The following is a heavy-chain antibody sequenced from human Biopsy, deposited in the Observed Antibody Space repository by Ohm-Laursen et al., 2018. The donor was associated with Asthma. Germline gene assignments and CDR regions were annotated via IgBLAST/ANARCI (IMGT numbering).Heavy chain of an antibody. Sequence: SLRLSCTAAGFAFSIYDIHWVRQAPGKGLEWVAVISYDGGNKFYGDSVKGRFTLSRDNSRNTLYLQMNSLRVEDTAIYYCARTHERWASIQDDALDIWGQGTMVIVSS. J-gene: IGHJ3*02. CDR3: ARTHERWASIQDDALDI. CDR1: GFAFSIYD. CDR2: ISYDGGNK. D-gene: IGHD4-23*01. V-gene: IGHV3-30*03.